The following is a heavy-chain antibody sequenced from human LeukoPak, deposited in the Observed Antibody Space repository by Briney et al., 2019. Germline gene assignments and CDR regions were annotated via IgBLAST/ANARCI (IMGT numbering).Heavy chain of an antibody. CDR2: MNPGTGDT. CDR3: ARGRAAAD. J-gene: IGHJ4*02. CDR1: GYTFTYND. V-gene: IGHV1-8*01. D-gene: IGHD2-15*01. Sequence: ASVRVSCKASGYTFTYNDVNWVRQAPGQGLEWMGWMNPGTGDTDYAPTFQGRLAITADTSIKTAYMELSGLTSDDTAVYYSARGRAAADWGEGTLV.